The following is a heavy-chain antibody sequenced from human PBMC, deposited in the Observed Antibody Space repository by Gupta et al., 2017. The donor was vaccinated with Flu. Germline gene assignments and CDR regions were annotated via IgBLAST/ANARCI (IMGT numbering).Heavy chain of an antibody. J-gene: IGHJ4*02. V-gene: IGHV4-31*03. CDR3: ARRGTYDFVF. Sequence: QLRESGPRLLKPSQTLSLTCSVSGGSVNVFSYFWSWIRQHPEKGLEWIGYVHSSGNTYYNPSLRSRLMMSIDTSKNEFSLEVTSVTAADTSMYYCARRGTYDFVFWGQGALGTGSS. CDR1: GGSVNVFSYF. D-gene: IGHD3-16*01. CDR2: VHSSGNT.